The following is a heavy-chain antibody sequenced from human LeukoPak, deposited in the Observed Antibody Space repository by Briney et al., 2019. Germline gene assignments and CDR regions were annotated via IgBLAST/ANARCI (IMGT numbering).Heavy chain of an antibody. CDR2: ISYDGSNK. Sequence: GGSLRLSCAASGFTFSSYAMHWVRQAPGKGLEWVAVISYDGSNKYYADSVKGRFTISRDNSKNTLYLQMNSLRAEDTAVYYCAREYYYDSSGYSYWGQGTLVTVSS. CDR1: GFTFSSYA. D-gene: IGHD3-22*01. V-gene: IGHV3-30-3*01. CDR3: AREYYYDSSGYSY. J-gene: IGHJ4*02.